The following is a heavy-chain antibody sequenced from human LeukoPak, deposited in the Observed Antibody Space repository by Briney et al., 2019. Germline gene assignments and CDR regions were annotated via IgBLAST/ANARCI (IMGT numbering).Heavy chain of an antibody. D-gene: IGHD6-19*01. CDR3: ARQYSSGWYHFDY. J-gene: IGHJ4*02. CDR1: GGSFSGYY. Sequence: SETLSLTCAVYGGSFSGYYWGWIRQPPGKGLEWIGEINHSGSTNYNPSLKSRVTISVDTSKNQFSLKLSSVTAADTAVYYCARQYSSGWYHFDYWGQGTLVTVSS. V-gene: IGHV4-34*01. CDR2: INHSGST.